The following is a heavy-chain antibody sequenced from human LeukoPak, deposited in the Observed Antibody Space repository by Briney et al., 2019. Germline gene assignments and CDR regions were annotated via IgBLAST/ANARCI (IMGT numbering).Heavy chain of an antibody. CDR2: ISQSGNS. D-gene: IGHD2-2*02. CDR3: ARDQVDYTIPDHFDS. J-gene: IGHJ4*02. Sequence: SETLSLTCAVSGDSITSSSYNWSWIRQPPGKGLEWIGYISQSGNSYFTPSLNSRATISVDKSKNSFSLNLNFVTAADTAVYYCARDQVDYTIPDHFDSWGKGILVIVSS. CDR1: GDSITSSSYN. V-gene: IGHV4-30-2*01.